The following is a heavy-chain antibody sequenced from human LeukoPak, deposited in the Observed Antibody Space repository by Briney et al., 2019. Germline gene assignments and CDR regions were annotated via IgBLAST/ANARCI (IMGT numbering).Heavy chain of an antibody. Sequence: PGGSLRLSCTASGFTFDDYAMSWVCQAPGKGLEWVSGINWNGGNTGSADSVKGRFTISRDNAQNSLYLQMNSLRAEDTALYYCAATYSGNWGFEYWGQGTLVTVSS. V-gene: IGHV3-20*04. CDR3: AATYSGNWGFEY. D-gene: IGHD1-26*01. CDR2: INWNGGNT. CDR1: GFTFDDYA. J-gene: IGHJ4*02.